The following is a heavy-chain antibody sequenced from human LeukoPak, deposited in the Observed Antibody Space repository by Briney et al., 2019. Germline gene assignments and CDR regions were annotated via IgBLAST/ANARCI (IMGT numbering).Heavy chain of an antibody. J-gene: IGHJ4*02. V-gene: IGHV1-3*01. Sequence: ASVKVSCKTSGYTFSRYALHWVRQAPRQRLEWMGWVNAGNGKTKYSQKFQGRVTITRDTSASTAYMELSSLRSEDTAVYYCVLLWFGRLDYWGQGTLVTVSS. CDR1: GYTFSRYA. CDR3: VLLWFGRLDY. CDR2: VNAGNGKT. D-gene: IGHD3-10*01.